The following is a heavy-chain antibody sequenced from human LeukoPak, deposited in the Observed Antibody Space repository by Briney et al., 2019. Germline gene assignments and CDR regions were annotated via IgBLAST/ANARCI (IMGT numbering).Heavy chain of an antibody. CDR2: IDYSGSS. J-gene: IGHJ3*02. V-gene: IGHV4-59*13. CDR1: GGSNSSYS. CDR3: ARDHPVADWAPDI. Sequence: SETLSLTCSVSGGSNSSYSWTWIRQPPGKGLEWIGFIDYSGSSNYNPSLKSRVTISADPSTNHFSLNLTSVTAADTAVYFCARDHPVADWAPDIWGRGTMVTVSS. D-gene: IGHD3-9*01.